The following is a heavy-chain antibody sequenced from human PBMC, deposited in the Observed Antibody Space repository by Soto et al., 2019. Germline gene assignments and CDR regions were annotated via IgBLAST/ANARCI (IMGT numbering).Heavy chain of an antibody. Sequence: GESLKISCTGSGYSFANYWITWVRQMPGKGLEWMGRIDPADSYTNYSPSFQGHVTFSVDKSIDTAYLQWRSLQASDTAMYYCARRHSSSSGFDPWGQGTLVTV. V-gene: IGHV5-10-1*01. CDR3: ARRHSSSSGFDP. CDR1: GYSFANYW. J-gene: IGHJ5*02. D-gene: IGHD6-6*01. CDR2: IDPADSYT.